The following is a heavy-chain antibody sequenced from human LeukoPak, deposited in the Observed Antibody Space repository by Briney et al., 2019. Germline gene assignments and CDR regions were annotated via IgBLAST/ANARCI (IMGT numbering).Heavy chain of an antibody. D-gene: IGHD3-22*01. V-gene: IGHV4-59*01. CDR2: IYYSGST. CDR1: GGSISSYY. Sequence: SETLSLTCTVSGGSISSYYWSWIRQPPGKGLEWIGYIYYSGSTNYNPSLKSRVTISVDTSKNQFSLKLSSVAAADTAVYYCAGASYDSSGAHWGQGTLVTVSS. CDR3: AGASYDSSGAH. J-gene: IGHJ4*02.